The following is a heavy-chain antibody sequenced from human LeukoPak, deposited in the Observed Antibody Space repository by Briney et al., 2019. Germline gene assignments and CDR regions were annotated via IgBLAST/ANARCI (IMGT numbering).Heavy chain of an antibody. Sequence: PGRSLRLSCAASGFTFSSYAMSWVRQAPGKGLEWVSAISGSGGSTYYADSVKGRFTISRDNSKNTLYLQMNSLRAEDTAVYYCAKSDSPYSSSWYPWGYWGQGTLVTVSS. J-gene: IGHJ4*02. CDR2: ISGSGGST. D-gene: IGHD6-13*01. V-gene: IGHV3-23*01. CDR3: AKSDSPYSSSWYPWGY. CDR1: GFTFSSYA.